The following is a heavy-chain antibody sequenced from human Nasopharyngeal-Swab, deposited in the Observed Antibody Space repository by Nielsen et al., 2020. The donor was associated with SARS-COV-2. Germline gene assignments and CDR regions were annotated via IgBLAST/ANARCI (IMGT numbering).Heavy chain of an antibody. J-gene: IGHJ6*02. Sequence: SETLSLTCTVSGGSISSYYWSWIRQPPGKGLEWIGYIYYSGSTNYNPSLKSRVTISVDTSKNPFSLKLSSVTAADTAVYYCTSSVYYYYGMDVWGQGTTVTVSS. V-gene: IGHV4-59*13. D-gene: IGHD5/OR15-5a*01. CDR2: IYYSGST. CDR3: TSSVYYYYGMDV. CDR1: GGSISSYY.